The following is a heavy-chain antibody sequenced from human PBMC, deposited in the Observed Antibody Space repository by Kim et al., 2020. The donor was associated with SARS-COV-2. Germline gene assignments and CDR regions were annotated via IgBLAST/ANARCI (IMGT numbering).Heavy chain of an antibody. CDR3: ARDLGSTIAPHFDI. V-gene: IGHV3-30*04. CDR2: ISYDGSNK. CDR1: GFTFSSYA. D-gene: IGHD6-13*01. Sequence: GGSLRLSCAASGFTFSSYAMHWVRQAPGKGLEWVAVISYDGSNKYYADSVKGRFTISRDNSKNTLYLQMNSLRAEDTAVYYCARDLGSTIAPHFDIWGQG. J-gene: IGHJ3*02.